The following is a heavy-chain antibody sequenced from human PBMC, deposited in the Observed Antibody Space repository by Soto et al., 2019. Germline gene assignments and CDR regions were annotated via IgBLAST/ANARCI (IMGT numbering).Heavy chain of an antibody. D-gene: IGHD4-17*01. CDR2: IYHSGST. CDR1: GYSISSGYY. CDR3: ARARYGGNSNGWDY. Sequence: SETLSLTCAVSGYSISSGYYWGWIRQPPGKGLEWIGSIYHSGSTYYNPSLKSRVTISVDTSKNQFSLKLSSVTAADTAVYYCARARYGGNSNGWDYWGQGTPVTVSS. V-gene: IGHV4-38-2*01. J-gene: IGHJ4*02.